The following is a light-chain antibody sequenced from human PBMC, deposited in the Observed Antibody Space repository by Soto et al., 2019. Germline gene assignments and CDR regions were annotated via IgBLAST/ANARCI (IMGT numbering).Light chain of an antibody. J-gene: IGLJ2*01. CDR2: YDS. CDR1: NIGSQS. CDR3: QVWDISSVHPVV. V-gene: IGLV3-21*04. Sequence: SYELTQPPSVSVAPGKTARITCGGNNIGSQSVHWCQQKPGQAPVLVIYYDSDRPSGIPERFSGSTSGNTATLTISRVEAGDEADYYCQVWDISSVHPVVFGGGTKLTVL.